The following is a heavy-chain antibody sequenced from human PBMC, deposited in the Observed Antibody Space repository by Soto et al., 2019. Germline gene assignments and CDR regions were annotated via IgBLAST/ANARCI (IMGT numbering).Heavy chain of an antibody. J-gene: IGHJ3*02. CDR2: ISSNGGST. Sequence: EVQLVESGGGLVQPGGSLRLSCAASGFTFSSYAMHWVRQAPGKGLEYVSAISSNGGSTYYANSVKGRFTISRDNSKNTLYLQMGSLRAEDMAVYYCARALGYAFDIWDQGTMVTVSS. CDR1: GFTFSSYA. V-gene: IGHV3-64*01. CDR3: ARALGYAFDI. D-gene: IGHD7-27*01.